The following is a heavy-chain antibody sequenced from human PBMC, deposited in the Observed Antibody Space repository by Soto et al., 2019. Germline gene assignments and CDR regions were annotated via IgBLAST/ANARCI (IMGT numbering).Heavy chain of an antibody. CDR1: GGTFSSYA. J-gene: IGHJ5*02. D-gene: IGHD2-15*01. V-gene: IGHV1-69*01. Sequence: QVQLVQSGAEGKKPGSSVKVSCKASGGTFSSYAISWVRQAPGQGLEGMGGIIPIFGTANYAQKFQGRVTITADESTSTAYMELSSLRSEDTAVYYCARAGVVAATYWFDPWGQGTLVTVSS. CDR2: IIPIFGTA. CDR3: ARAGVVAATYWFDP.